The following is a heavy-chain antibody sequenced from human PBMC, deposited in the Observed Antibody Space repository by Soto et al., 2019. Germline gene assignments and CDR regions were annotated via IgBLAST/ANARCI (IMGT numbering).Heavy chain of an antibody. CDR2: INPNSGGT. Sequence: ASVKVSCKASGYTFTGYYMHWVRQAPGQGLEWMGWINPNSGGTNYAQKFQGWVTMTRDTSISTAYMELSRLRSDDTAVYYCARAGGDPVLYYFDYWGQGTLVTVSS. D-gene: IGHD3-10*01. V-gene: IGHV1-2*04. CDR1: GYTFTGYY. J-gene: IGHJ4*02. CDR3: ARAGGDPVLYYFDY.